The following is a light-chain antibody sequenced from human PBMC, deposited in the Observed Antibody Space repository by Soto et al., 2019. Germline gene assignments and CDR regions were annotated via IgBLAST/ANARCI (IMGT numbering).Light chain of an antibody. CDR2: DVS. CDR1: SSDVGGYNY. V-gene: IGLV2-14*01. J-gene: IGLJ1*01. CDR3: SSYTSSSTRFYV. Sequence: QSALTQPASVSGSPGQSITISCTGTSSDVGGYNYVSRYQQHPGKAPKLMIYDVSNRPSGVSNRFSGSKSGNTASLTISGLQAEDDADYYCSSYTSSSTRFYVFGTGTKLTVL.